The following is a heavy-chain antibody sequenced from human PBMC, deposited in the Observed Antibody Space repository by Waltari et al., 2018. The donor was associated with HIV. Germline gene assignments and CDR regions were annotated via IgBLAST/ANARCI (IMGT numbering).Heavy chain of an antibody. J-gene: IGHJ6*02. CDR2: ISSGGSR. CDR3: ARDPRSSGYYGVDV. CDR1: GFTVSSNY. Sequence: EVQLVESGGGLIETGGSLRLSCAASGFTVSSNYMGWVRQAPGKGLWWVSGISSGGSRYYADSVKGRFTISRDNSKNTGSLHMNSLRAEDTAVYYCARDPRSSGYYGVDVWGQGTAVTVSS. V-gene: IGHV3-53*01. D-gene: IGHD1-26*01.